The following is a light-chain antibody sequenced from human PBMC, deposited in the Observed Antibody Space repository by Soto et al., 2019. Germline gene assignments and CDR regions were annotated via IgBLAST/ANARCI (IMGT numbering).Light chain of an antibody. CDR3: SSHTSSSTPYV. CDR2: EVS. CDR1: SSDVGGYNY. J-gene: IGLJ1*01. V-gene: IGLV2-14*01. Sequence: QSALTQPASVSGSPGQSITISCTGTSSDVGGYNYVSWYQQHPGKAPKLMIYEVSNRPSGVSNRFSGSKSGNTASLTISGLQAEDEDDYYCSSHTSSSTPYVFGTGTKLTVL.